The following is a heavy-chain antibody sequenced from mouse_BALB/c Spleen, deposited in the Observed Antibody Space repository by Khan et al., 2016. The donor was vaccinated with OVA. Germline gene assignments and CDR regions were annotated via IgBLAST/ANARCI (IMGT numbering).Heavy chain of an antibody. D-gene: IGHD1-1*01. J-gene: IGHJ2*01. CDR1: GYSFTGYF. V-gene: IGHV1-20*02. CDR2: INPHIGET. CDR3: ARIYRSDFDY. Sequence: EVQLQQSGPELVKPGASVKISCKASGYSFTGYFMNWVKQSHGQSLEWIGRINPHIGETFYNQKFTDKATLPVDDSSNTAHMELRSLASEDSAVYYWARIYRSDFDYWGQGTTLTVSS.